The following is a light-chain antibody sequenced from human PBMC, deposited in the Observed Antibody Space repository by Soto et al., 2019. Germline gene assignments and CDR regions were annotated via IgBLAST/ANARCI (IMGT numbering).Light chain of an antibody. V-gene: IGKV3-20*01. J-gene: IGKJ1*01. CDR1: QSVSSSY. CDR3: QQYGSSPPSWT. Sequence: EVVLTQSPGTLSLSPGERATLSCRASQSVSSSYLAWHQQKPGQAPRLLIYGASTRATGIPDRFSGSGSGTDFTLTISRLEPEDFAVYYCQQYGSSPPSWTFGQGTKVEIK. CDR2: GAS.